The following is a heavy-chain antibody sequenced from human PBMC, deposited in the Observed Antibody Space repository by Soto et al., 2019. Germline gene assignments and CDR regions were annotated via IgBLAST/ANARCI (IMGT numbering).Heavy chain of an antibody. J-gene: IGHJ3*02. CDR1: GFTFSRYG. Sequence: QVQLVESGRGVVQPGRSLRLSCAASGFTFSRYGMHWVRQAPGKGLEWVAVISYDGSAQYYADSVKGRFTISRDNSKNTLYLQMNSLGLEDTAVYYCAKEPLEVSGRNAFNIWGQGTMVTASS. D-gene: IGHD1-1*01. V-gene: IGHV3-30*18. CDR3: AKEPLEVSGRNAFNI. CDR2: ISYDGSAQ.